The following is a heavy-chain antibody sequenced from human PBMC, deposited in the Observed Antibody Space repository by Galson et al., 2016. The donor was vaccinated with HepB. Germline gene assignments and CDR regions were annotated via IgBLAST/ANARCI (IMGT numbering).Heavy chain of an antibody. D-gene: IGHD2-2*01. CDR2: IWFDGSRR. J-gene: IGHJ3*02. CDR1: GFTFSDFG. CDR3: ARAKVTLSRNRISYAHSPHAFDS. Sequence: SLRLSCAASGFTFSDFGVHWVRQAPGRGLEWVALIWFDGSRRYYADSVKGRFTISRDNSKNTLFLQMNSLRAEDTAVYYCARAKVTLSRNRISYAHSPHAFDSWGPGTMVTVSS. V-gene: IGHV3-33*01.